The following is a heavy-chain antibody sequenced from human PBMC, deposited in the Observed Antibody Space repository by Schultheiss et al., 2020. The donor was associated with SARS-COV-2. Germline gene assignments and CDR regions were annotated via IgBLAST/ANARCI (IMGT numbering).Heavy chain of an antibody. D-gene: IGHD3-3*01. CDR3: ARGGLYYDFWSGSHGLDV. J-gene: IGHJ6*02. Sequence: GESLKISCKGSGYSFSSYWIAWVRQMPGKGLEWMGIIFPGDSDTRYSPSFQGQVTISADKSINTAYLQWSSLKASHSAMYYCARGGLYYDFWSGSHGLDVWGQGTTVTVSS. CDR2: IFPGDSDT. CDR1: GYSFSSYW. V-gene: IGHV5-51*01.